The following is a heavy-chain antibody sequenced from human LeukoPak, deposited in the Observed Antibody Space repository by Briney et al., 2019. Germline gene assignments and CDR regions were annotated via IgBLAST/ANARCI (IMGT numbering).Heavy chain of an antibody. CDR1: GFTVSSNY. CDR3: ARAHCSGGSCYSGDLVDY. D-gene: IGHD2-15*01. CDR2: INTDGSST. J-gene: IGHJ4*02. Sequence: GGSLRLSCAASGFTVSSNYKSWVRQAPAKGLVWVSRINTDGSSTSYADSVKGRFTISRDNAKNTLYLQMNSLRAEDTAVYYCARAHCSGGSCYSGDLVDYWGQGTLVTVSS. V-gene: IGHV3-74*01.